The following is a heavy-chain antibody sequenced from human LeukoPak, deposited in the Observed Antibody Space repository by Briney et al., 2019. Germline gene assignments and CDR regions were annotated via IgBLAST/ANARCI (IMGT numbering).Heavy chain of an antibody. CDR2: IYHTGST. J-gene: IGHJ4*02. Sequence: SETLSLTCTVSGGSISGSGYYWSWIRQPPGKGLEWIGYIYHTGSTYYNPSLASRVTISVDRSKNQFSLKLSSVTAADTAVYYCASGLWFGEYRGYFDYWGQGTLVTVSS. D-gene: IGHD3-10*01. V-gene: IGHV4-30-2*01. CDR3: ASGLWFGEYRGYFDY. CDR1: GGSISGSGYY.